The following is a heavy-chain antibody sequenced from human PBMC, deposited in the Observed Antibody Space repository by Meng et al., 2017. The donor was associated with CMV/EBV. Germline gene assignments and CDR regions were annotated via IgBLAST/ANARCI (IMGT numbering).Heavy chain of an antibody. V-gene: IGHV4-39*07. CDR1: SISSSSYY. CDR3: ARDMYYYDSSGYYYGFDY. J-gene: IGHJ4*02. D-gene: IGHD3-22*01. CDR2: IYYSGST. Sequence: SISSSSYYWGWIRQPPGKGLEWIESIYYSGSTYYNPSLKSRVTISVDTSKNQFSLKLSSVTAADTAVYYCARDMYYYDSSGYYYGFDYWGQGTLVTV.